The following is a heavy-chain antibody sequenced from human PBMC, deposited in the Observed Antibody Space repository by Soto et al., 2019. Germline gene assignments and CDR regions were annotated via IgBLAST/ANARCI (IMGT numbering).Heavy chain of an antibody. CDR1: GGSISSYY. V-gene: IGHV4-59*01. Sequence: SDTLALTCTVSGGSISSYYWSWIRQPPGKGLEWIGYIYYSGSTNYNPSLKSRVTISVDTSKNQFSLKLSSVTAADTAVYYCARDRHDIAAAGTYYYYGMDVWGQETTVTVSS. CDR3: ARDRHDIAAAGTYYYYGMDV. J-gene: IGHJ6*02. CDR2: IYYSGST. D-gene: IGHD6-13*01.